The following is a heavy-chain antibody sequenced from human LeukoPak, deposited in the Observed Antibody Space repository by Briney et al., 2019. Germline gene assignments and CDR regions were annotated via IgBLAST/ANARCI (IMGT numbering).Heavy chain of an antibody. CDR1: GFTFSSYA. Sequence: GGSLRLSCAASGFTFSSYAMSWVRQAPGKGLEWVSVIYSGGSTYYADSVKGRFTISRDNSKNTLYLQMNSLRAEDTAVYYCARELAVAGTRRGYYYYYYMDVWGKGTTVTISS. CDR3: ARELAVAGTRRGYYYYYYMDV. V-gene: IGHV3-66*01. CDR2: IYSGGST. J-gene: IGHJ6*03. D-gene: IGHD6-19*01.